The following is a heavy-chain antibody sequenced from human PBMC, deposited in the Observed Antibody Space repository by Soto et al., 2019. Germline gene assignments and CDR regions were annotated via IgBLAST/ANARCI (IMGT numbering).Heavy chain of an antibody. CDR2: ISWDGGST. CDR3: AKAGGYCSGGSCYYYYYYMDV. Sequence: VQLVESGGVVVQPGGSLRLSCAASGFTFDDYTMHWVRQAPGKGLEWVSLISWDGGSTYYADSVKGRFTISRDNSKNSLYLQMNSLRTEDTALYYCAKAGGYCSGGSCYYYYYYMDVWGKGTTVTVSS. CDR1: GFTFDDYT. V-gene: IGHV3-43*01. D-gene: IGHD2-15*01. J-gene: IGHJ6*03.